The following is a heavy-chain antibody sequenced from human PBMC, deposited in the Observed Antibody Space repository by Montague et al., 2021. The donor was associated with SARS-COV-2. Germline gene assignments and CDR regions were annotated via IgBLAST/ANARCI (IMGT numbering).Heavy chain of an antibody. CDR1: GDSVSTNGGT. D-gene: IGHD2-15*01. Sequence: CAISGDSVSTNGGTWNWVRLSPSRGLEWLGRTYYRSEWYSDYSVSVKSRISINPDTSKNQFSLQLNSMTPEDTAVYYCARAERGSCGDGNCYQYFFNYWGQGTLATVSS. CDR3: ARAERGSCGDGNCYQYFFNY. V-gene: IGHV6-1*01. J-gene: IGHJ4*02. CDR2: TYYRSEWYS.